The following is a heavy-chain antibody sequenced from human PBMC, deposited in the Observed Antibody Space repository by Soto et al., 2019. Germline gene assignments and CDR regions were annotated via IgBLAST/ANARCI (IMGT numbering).Heavy chain of an antibody. V-gene: IGHV3-33*01. CDR3: ARDGSPSWVCGNGWYYFAY. J-gene: IGHJ4*02. CDR2: IWYDGSNK. Sequence: QVQLVESGGGVVQPGRSLRLSCAASGFTFSIYGIHWVRQAPGKGLEWVAVIWYDGSNKYYADSVEGRFTVSRDNSKNTLYRHMNRLSADDTAVYYCARDGSPSWVCGNGWYYFAYWGQGTLVTVSS. D-gene: IGHD6-19*01. CDR1: GFTFSIYG.